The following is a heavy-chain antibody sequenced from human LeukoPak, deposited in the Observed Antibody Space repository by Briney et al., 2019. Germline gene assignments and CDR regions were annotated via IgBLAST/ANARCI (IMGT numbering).Heavy chain of an antibody. CDR3: ARPPLGYCSSTSCPMGY. V-gene: IGHV1-2*02. J-gene: IGHJ4*02. CDR2: INPNSGGT. D-gene: IGHD2-2*01. Sequence: GASVKVSCKASGYTFTGYYMHWVRQAPGQGLEWTGWINPNSGGTNYAQKFQGRVTMTRDTSISTAYMELSRLRSDDTAVHYCARPPLGYCSSTSCPMGYWGQGTLVTVSS. CDR1: GYTFTGYY.